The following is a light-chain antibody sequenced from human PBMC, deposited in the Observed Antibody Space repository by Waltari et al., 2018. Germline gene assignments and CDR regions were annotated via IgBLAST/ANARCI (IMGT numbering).Light chain of an antibody. CDR3: SSYTSSGVV. CDR1: SSDVGGYDY. Sequence: QSALTQPASVSGSPGQAIIISCTGTSSDVGGYDYVSWYQQYPGKAPRLIIYDVYNRPSGVSNRFSGSKSDNTASLTISGLQAEDESVYYCSSYTSSGVVFGGGTKLTVL. J-gene: IGLJ2*01. V-gene: IGLV2-14*01. CDR2: DVY.